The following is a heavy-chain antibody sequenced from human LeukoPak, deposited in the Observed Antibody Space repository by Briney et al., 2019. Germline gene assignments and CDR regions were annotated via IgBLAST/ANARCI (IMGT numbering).Heavy chain of an antibody. Sequence: PSGTLSLTCTVPGGSISSGDYYWSWIRQPPGKGLEWIGYIYYSGSTYYNPSLKSRVTISVDTSKNQFSLKLSSVTGADTAVYYCAREEWELVGAVGDASGICGQGTMVTVSS. V-gene: IGHV4-30-4*08. D-gene: IGHD1-26*01. CDR1: GGSISSGDYY. CDR3: AREEWELVGAVGDASGI. CDR2: IYYSGST. J-gene: IGHJ3*02.